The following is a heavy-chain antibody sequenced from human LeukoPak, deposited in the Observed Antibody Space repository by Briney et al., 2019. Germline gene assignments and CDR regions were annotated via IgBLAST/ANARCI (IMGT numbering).Heavy chain of an antibody. D-gene: IGHD4-11*01. V-gene: IGHV4-38-2*01. CDR1: GYSIRSGDY. CDR3: ARNRSLTTTPGFDH. Sequence: SETLSLTCAVSGYSIRSGDYWGWIRQYPGKGLEWIGSIYHSGSTHYNPSLKSRVTISADTSKNQFSLMLSSVTAADTAVYYCARNRSLTTTPGFDHWGQGTLVTVSS. J-gene: IGHJ4*02. CDR2: IYHSGST.